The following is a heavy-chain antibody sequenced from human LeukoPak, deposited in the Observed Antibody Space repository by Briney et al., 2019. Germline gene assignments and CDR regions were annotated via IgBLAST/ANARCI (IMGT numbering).Heavy chain of an antibody. CDR2: IYSTGST. V-gene: IGHV4-4*07. Sequence: PSETLSPTCTVSYGSISAYYWNWIRQPAGKGLEWIGRIYSTGSTNYHPSLSSRVTMSVDTSKNELSLKLSSVTAADTAVYYCARGEEHGSGTVHFDYWGQGTLFTVSS. D-gene: IGHD3-10*01. J-gene: IGHJ4*02. CDR1: YGSISAYY. CDR3: ARGEEHGSGTVHFDY.